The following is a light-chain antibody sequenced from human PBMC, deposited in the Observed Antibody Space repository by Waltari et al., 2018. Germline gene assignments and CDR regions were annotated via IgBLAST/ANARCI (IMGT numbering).Light chain of an antibody. V-gene: IGKV3-11*01. CDR1: QSFSVY. J-gene: IGKJ4*01. Sequence: EVVLTQSPATLSLSAGERDTLSCRASQSFSVYLVWYQQKPGQAPRLLIYDTSKMARGSPPRFSGSVSGTDFTLTISSLEPEDIAVYYCQHRSTWRPTFGGGTKVEIK. CDR2: DTS. CDR3: QHRSTWRPT.